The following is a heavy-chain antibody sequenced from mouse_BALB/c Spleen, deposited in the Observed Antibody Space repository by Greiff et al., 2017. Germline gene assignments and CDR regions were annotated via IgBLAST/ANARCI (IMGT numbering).Heavy chain of an antibody. CDR3: ARSRGGGPMDY. J-gene: IGHJ4*01. Sequence: EVQLQESGPGLVKPSQSLSLTCTVTGYSITSDYAWNWIRQFPGNKLEWMGYISYSGSTSYNPSLKSRISITRDTSKNQFFLQLNSVTTEDTATYYCARSRGGGPMDYWGQGTSVTVSS. CDR1: GYSITSDYA. D-gene: IGHD1-1*02. V-gene: IGHV3-2*02. CDR2: ISYSGST.